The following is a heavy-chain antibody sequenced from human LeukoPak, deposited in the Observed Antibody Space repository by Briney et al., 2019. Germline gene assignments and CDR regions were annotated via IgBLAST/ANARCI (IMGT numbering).Heavy chain of an antibody. CDR2: IYYSGST. CDR3: ARERGSYYASSSDYLDY. CDR1: GGSIGSYY. V-gene: IGHV4-59*01. D-gene: IGHD1-26*01. J-gene: IGHJ4*02. Sequence: SGTLSLTCTVSGGSIGSYYWSWIRQPPGKGLEWIGYIYYSGSTNYNPSLKSRVTISVDTSKNQFSLKLSSVNAADAAVYYCARERGSYYASSSDYLDYWGQGTLVTVSS.